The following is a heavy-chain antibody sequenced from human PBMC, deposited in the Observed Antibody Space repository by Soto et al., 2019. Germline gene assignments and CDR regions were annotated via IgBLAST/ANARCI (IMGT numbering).Heavy chain of an antibody. Sequence: PSETLSLTCTVSGGSVSSGSYYWSWIRQPPGKGLEWIGYIYYSGSANYNPSLKSRVTISVDNSKNQFSLKLSSVTAADTAVYYCARYIAASGTYYFDYWGQGTLVTVSS. J-gene: IGHJ4*02. CDR3: ARYIAASGTYYFDY. D-gene: IGHD6-13*01. CDR1: GGSVSSGSYY. CDR2: IYYSGSA. V-gene: IGHV4-61*01.